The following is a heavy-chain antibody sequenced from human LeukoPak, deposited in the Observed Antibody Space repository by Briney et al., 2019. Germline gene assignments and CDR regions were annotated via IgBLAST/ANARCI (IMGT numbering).Heavy chain of an antibody. CDR1: GFTFSSYA. V-gene: IGHV3-23*01. CDR3: AKDRLGAVAEYPDY. J-gene: IGHJ4*02. CDR2: ITVNGDGT. Sequence: SGGSLRLSCAASGFTFSSYAMSWVRQAPGKGLEWVSSITVNGDGTNYADAVKGRFTISRDNSKNTVYLQMNSLRADDTAKYYCAKDRLGAVAEYPDYWGQGTLVTVSS. D-gene: IGHD6-19*01.